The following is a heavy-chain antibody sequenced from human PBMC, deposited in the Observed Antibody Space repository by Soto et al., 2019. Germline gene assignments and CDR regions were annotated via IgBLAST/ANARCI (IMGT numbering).Heavy chain of an antibody. J-gene: IGHJ4*02. CDR1: GYTLSSYF. D-gene: IGHD5-18*01. CDR2: INPNGGST. Sequence: QVQLVQSGAEVKKPGASVKVSCKASGYTLSSYFMRWVRQAPGQGLEWMGTINPNGGSTSFPQKVQGRVTMTRDTSTSIVYMELSSLRYEDTAVYYCARDYGYSYGYWGQGTLVTVSS. CDR3: ARDYGYSYGY. V-gene: IGHV1-46*01.